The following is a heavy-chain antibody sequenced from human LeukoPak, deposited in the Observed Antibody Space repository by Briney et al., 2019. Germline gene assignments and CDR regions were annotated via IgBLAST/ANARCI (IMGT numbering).Heavy chain of an antibody. D-gene: IGHD5-24*01. V-gene: IGHV4-39*07. J-gene: IGHJ4*02. CDR2: IYYSGST. CDR1: GGSISSSSYY. Sequence: SETLSLTCTVSGGSISSSSYYWGWIRQPPGKGLEWIGSIYYSGSTYYNPSLKSRVTISVDTSKNQFSLKLSSVTAADTAVYYCARHSVGDGYNTDYWGQGTLVTVSS. CDR3: ARHSVGDGYNTDY.